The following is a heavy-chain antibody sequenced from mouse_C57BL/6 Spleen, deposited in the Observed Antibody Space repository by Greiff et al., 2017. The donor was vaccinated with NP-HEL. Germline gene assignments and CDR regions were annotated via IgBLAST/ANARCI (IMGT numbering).Heavy chain of an antibody. V-gene: IGHV5-4*01. CDR2: ISDGGSYT. CDR1: GFTFSSYA. D-gene: IGHD4-1*01. CDR3: ARGGELGGSYYYYAMDY. Sequence: EVQVVESGGGLVKPGGSLKLSCAASGFTFSSYAMSWVRQTPEKRLEWVATISDGGSYTYYPDNVKGRYTISRDNAKNNLYLQMSHLKSEDTAMYYCARGGELGGSYYYYAMDYWGQGTSVTVSS. J-gene: IGHJ4*01.